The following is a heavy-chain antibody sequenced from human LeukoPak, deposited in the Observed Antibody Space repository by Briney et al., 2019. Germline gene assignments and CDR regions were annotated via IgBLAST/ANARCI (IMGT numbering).Heavy chain of an antibody. CDR3: ARIDTYYYDSSGYYSAFDI. CDR2: YCSAGDK. D-gene: IGHD3-22*01. V-gene: IGHV3-13*04. CDR1: GFTFSNYD. Sequence: GGSLRLFCAASGFTFSNYDMHWVRQATGNGLEWVSVYCSAGDKFFPGSVKGRFTISRENANSSLYLQMNSLRAEDTALYYCARIDTYYYDSSGYYSAFDIWGQGTIVTVSS. J-gene: IGHJ3*02.